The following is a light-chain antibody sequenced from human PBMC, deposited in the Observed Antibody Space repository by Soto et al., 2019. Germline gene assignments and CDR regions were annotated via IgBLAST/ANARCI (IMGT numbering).Light chain of an antibody. Sequence: ESVLVPSPATLALAPVEITTLSCRASQSVSSNLAWYQQNPGQAPRLLIFDASNRATGIPARFSGSGSGTDFILTISSLEPEDFAVYYCQQRSKWPITFGQGTRLEIK. CDR3: QQRSKWPIT. V-gene: IGKV3-11*01. J-gene: IGKJ5*01. CDR2: DAS. CDR1: QSVSSN.